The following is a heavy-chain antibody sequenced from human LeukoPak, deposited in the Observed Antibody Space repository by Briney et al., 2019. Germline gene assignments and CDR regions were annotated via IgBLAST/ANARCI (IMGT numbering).Heavy chain of an antibody. J-gene: IGHJ5*02. V-gene: IGHV1-46*01. D-gene: IGHD3-3*01. Sequence: RASVKVSCKASAYTFTNYDTSWVRQAPGQGLEWMGIINPSGGSTSYAQKFQGRVTMTRDTSTSTVYMELSSLRSEDTAVYYCATGSGYYPDRSWGQGTLVTVSS. CDR3: ATGSGYYPDRS. CDR2: INPSGGST. CDR1: AYTFTNYD.